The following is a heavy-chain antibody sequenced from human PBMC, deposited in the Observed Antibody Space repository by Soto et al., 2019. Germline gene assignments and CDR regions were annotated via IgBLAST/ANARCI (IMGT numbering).Heavy chain of an antibody. V-gene: IGHV3-74*01. J-gene: IGHJ5*02. CDR2: INSDGSST. CDR1: GFTFSSYY. CDR3: ARDCGGACWSAFDP. D-gene: IGHD3-3*01. Sequence: GGSLRLSCAASGFTFSSYYIHWVRQVPGKGLVWVSRINSDGSSTDYADSVKGRFTISRDNAKNTVYLQMSSLRAEDTAVYYCARDCGGACWSAFDPWGQGTLVTVSS.